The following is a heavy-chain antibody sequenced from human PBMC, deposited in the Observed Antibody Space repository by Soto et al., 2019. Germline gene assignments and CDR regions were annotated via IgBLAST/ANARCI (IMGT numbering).Heavy chain of an antibody. D-gene: IGHD6-19*01. J-gene: IGHJ5*02. CDR2: IYQSGVT. CDR1: GDSYSISTYS. CDR3: AGMPYTSGLRFDP. V-gene: IGHV4-30-2*01. Sequence: SETLSLTCNMSGDSYSISTYSWRWIRQPPGKALQWIGFIYQSGVTSYNPSLASRVSISLDRSNNQCSLKLKSVTAADTAVYFCAGMPYTSGLRFDPWGPGTLVTVSS.